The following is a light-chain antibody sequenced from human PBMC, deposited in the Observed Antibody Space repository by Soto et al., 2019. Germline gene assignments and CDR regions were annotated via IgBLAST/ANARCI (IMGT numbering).Light chain of an antibody. CDR3: QQLDSYPIGT. CDR2: DAS. CDR1: QAVNTR. Sequence: LTQSPATLSSFPGDRVTLSCRASQAVNTRLAWYQQKPGKAPKLLIYDASTLQSGVPSRYRGSGSGTEFTLTISSLQPEDFATYSCQQLDSYPIGTFGGGTKVEIK. J-gene: IGKJ4*01. V-gene: IGKV1-9*01.